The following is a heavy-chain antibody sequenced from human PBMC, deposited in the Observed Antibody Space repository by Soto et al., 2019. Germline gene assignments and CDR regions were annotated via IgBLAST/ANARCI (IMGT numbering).Heavy chain of an antibody. CDR3: TRGGVATRTFDY. Sequence: PXACLTLSCNACGYSITSYCIAWVRQMPGQGLEWMGIIFPDDSDTRYSPSFQGQVTISADKSISTAYVQWSSLKASDTAMYYCTRGGVATRTFDYWGQGTLVTVSS. CDR2: IFPDDSDT. D-gene: IGHD3-3*01. J-gene: IGHJ4*02. CDR1: GYSITSYC. V-gene: IGHV5-51*01.